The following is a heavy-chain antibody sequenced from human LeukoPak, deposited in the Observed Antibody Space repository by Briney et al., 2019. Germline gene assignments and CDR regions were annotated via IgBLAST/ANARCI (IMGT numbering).Heavy chain of an antibody. V-gene: IGHV3-30-3*01. CDR1: GFTFSSYA. D-gene: IGHD3-10*02. CDR3: ARVLFGERLIDY. CDR2: ISYDGSNK. Sequence: GRSLRLSCAASGFTFSSYAMHWVRQAPGKGLEWVAVISYDGSNKYYADSVKGRFTISRDNSKNTLYLQMNSLRAEDTAVYYCARVLFGERLIDYWGQGTLVTVSS. J-gene: IGHJ4*02.